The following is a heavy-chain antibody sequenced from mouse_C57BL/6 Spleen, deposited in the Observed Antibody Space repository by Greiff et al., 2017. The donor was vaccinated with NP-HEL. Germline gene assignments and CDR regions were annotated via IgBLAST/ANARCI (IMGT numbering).Heavy chain of an antibody. CDR3: TRYYYGSSTPLDY. CDR2: IDPETGGT. V-gene: IGHV1-15*01. CDR1: GYTFTDYE. J-gene: IGHJ2*01. D-gene: IGHD1-1*01. Sequence: VQLQESGAELVRPGASVTLSCKASGYTFTDYEMHWVKQTPVHGLEWIGAIDPETGGTAYNQKFKGKAILTADKSSSTAYMELRSLTSEDSAVYYCTRYYYGSSTPLDYWGQGTTLTVSS.